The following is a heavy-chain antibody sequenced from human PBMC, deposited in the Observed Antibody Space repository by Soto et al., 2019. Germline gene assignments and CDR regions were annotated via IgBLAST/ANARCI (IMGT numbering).Heavy chain of an antibody. Sequence: QVQLVQSGAEVKKPGSSVKVFCKASGGTFSSYAISWVRQAPGQGLEWMGGIIPIFGTANYAQKFQGRVTITADESTSTAYMELSSLRSEDTAVYYCAREIPKDDFWSGYFDYWGQGTLVTVSS. V-gene: IGHV1-69*01. CDR1: GGTFSSYA. CDR3: AREIPKDDFWSGYFDY. CDR2: IIPIFGTA. D-gene: IGHD3-3*01. J-gene: IGHJ4*02.